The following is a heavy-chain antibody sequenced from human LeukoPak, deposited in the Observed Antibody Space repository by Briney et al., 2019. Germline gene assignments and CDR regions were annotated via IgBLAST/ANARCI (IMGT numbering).Heavy chain of an antibody. J-gene: IGHJ4*02. CDR3: AKDAGA. D-gene: IGHD3-10*01. Sequence: SGGSLRLSCAASGFTFSSYAMSWVRQAPGKGLEWVAVISYDGSDKYYADSVKGRFTISRDNSKNTLYLQMNSLRAEDTAVYYCAKDAGAWGQGSLVTVSS. V-gene: IGHV3-30*18. CDR1: GFTFSSYA. CDR2: ISYDGSDK.